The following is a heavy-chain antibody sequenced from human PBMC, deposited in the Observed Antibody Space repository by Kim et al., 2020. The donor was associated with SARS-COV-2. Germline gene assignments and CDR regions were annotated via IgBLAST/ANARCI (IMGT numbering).Heavy chain of an antibody. D-gene: IGHD6-19*01. J-gene: IGHJ4*02. CDR3: ARDDSPTVAGTGWDY. Sequence: ASVKGRSTTSRDNAKNSQYLQMNRLRAEDTAVYYCARDDSPTVAGTGWDYWGQGTLVTVSS. V-gene: IGHV3-11*01.